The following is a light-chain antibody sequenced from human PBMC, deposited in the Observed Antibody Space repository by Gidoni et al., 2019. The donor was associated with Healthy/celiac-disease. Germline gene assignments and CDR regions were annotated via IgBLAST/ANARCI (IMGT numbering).Light chain of an antibody. CDR3: GTWDSSLRAWV. CDR1: SSHIGNNY. V-gene: IGLV1-51*01. Sequence: QSVLTQPPSVSAAPGRKVTISCSGSSSHIGNNYVSWYQQLPGTAPKLLIYAHNKRPAVIPDRFSGSKSGTSATLGITGLQTGDEADYYCGTWDSSLRAWVFAGGTKLTVL. J-gene: IGLJ3*02. CDR2: AHN.